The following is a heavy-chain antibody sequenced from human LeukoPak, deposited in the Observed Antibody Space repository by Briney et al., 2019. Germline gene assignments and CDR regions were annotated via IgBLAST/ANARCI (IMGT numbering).Heavy chain of an antibody. CDR3: ARESQGSGDFDY. CDR1: GFTFSSNY. J-gene: IGHJ4*02. V-gene: IGHV3-66*03. D-gene: IGHD3-10*01. Sequence: GSLRLSCAASGFTFSSNYMSWVRQAPGKGLEWVSVIYSCGSTYYADSVKGRFTISRDNSKNTLYLQMNSLRAEDTAVYYCARESQGSGDFDYWGQGTLVTVSS. CDR2: IYSCGST.